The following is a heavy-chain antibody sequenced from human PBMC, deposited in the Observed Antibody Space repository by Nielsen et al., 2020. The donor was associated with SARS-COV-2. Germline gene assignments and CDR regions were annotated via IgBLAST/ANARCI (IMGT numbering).Heavy chain of an antibody. D-gene: IGHD3-10*01. V-gene: IGHV4-39*07. CDR3: ARDRRGLPHQHYGMDV. J-gene: IGHJ6*02. Sequence: SETLSLTCTVSGGSISSSLSYWGWVRQPAGKGLEWIGSLYYIGNTNINPSLKSRVAMSVDTSKSQFSLRVSSVTAADTAVYYCARDRRGLPHQHYGMDVWGQGTTVIVS. CDR1: GGSISSSLSY. CDR2: LYYIGNT.